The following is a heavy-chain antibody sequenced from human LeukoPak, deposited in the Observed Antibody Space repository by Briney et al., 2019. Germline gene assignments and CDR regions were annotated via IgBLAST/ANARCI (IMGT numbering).Heavy chain of an antibody. V-gene: IGHV1-2*02. J-gene: IGHJ4*02. CDR1: GYTFTGYY. D-gene: IGHD4-17*01. CDR2: INPNSGGT. CDR3: ARDWTTVTFLWYFDY. Sequence: GASVKVSCKASGYTFTGYYMHWVRQAPGQGLEWMGWINPNSGGTKYAQKFQGRVTMTRDTSISTAYMELSSLRSDDTAIYYCARDWTTVTFLWYFDYWGQGALVTVSS.